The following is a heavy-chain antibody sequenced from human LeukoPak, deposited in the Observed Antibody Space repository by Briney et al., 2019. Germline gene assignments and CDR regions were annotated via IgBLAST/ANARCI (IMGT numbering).Heavy chain of an antibody. D-gene: IGHD3-9*01. CDR3: ARDSSEFRSLIFH. Sequence: GASVKVSCKTSGYTFTTYAIHWVRQAPGQRLEWMGGITPMFGTAKYAQKFQGRVTITADESTSTAYMELSSLRSEDTAVYYCARDSSEFRSLIFHWGQGTLVTVSS. J-gene: IGHJ1*01. CDR2: ITPMFGTA. V-gene: IGHV1-69*13. CDR1: GYTFTTYA.